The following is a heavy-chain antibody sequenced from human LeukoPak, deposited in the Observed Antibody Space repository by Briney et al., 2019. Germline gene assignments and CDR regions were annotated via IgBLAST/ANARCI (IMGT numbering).Heavy chain of an antibody. Sequence: ASVKVSCKASRYTFSGYYMHWVRQAPGQGLEWMGWINPNSGGTNYAQRFQGRVTMARDTSISTAYMELSRLRSDDTAVYYCARDGPVVPWGQGTLVTVSS. CDR3: ARDGPVVP. J-gene: IGHJ5*02. CDR2: INPNSGGT. CDR1: RYTFSGYY. V-gene: IGHV1-2*02.